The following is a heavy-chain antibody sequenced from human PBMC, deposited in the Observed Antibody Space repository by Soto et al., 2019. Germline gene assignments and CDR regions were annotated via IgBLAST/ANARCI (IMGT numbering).Heavy chain of an antibody. J-gene: IGHJ3*02. V-gene: IGHV1-69*06. CDR2: IIPMIGAT. CDR3: ARYWSAGTLYGAFDI. D-gene: IGHD2-15*01. CDR1: GGTFSDFT. Sequence: QVQLVQSGSEVKKPGSSVKVSCKASGGTFSDFTLSWLRQAPGRGLEWMGGIIPMIGATNNAQKLMGRLTITADKSTGTVYMELNSLRSDDTAVYYCARYWSAGTLYGAFDIWGQGTEVTVSP.